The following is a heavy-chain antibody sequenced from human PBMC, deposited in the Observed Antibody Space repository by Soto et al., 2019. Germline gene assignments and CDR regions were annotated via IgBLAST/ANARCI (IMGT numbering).Heavy chain of an antibody. D-gene: IGHD3-3*01. CDR2: ISSSSSYI. CDR1: GFTFSSYS. Sequence: PGVSLRLSCAASGFTFSSYSMNWVRQAPGKGLEWVSSISSSSSYIYYADSVKGRFTISRDNAKNSLYLQMNSLRAEDTAVYYCARGGHAYDCWSGYYKFVRINVDYWGQGTLVTVSS. J-gene: IGHJ4*02. V-gene: IGHV3-21*01. CDR3: ARGGHAYDCWSGYYKFVRINVDY.